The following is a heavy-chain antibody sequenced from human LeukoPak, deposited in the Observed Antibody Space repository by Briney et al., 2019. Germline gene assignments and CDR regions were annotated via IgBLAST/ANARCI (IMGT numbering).Heavy chain of an antibody. CDR2: ISSSGSTI. J-gene: IGHJ6*03. D-gene: IGHD6-19*01. Sequence: GGSLRLSCAASGFTFSSYEMNWVRQAPGKGLEWVSYISSSGSTIYYADSVKGRFTISRDNAKNSLYLQMNSLRAEDTAVYYCARGSSGWYMFSYYYYMDVWGKGTTVTISS. CDR3: ARGSSGWYMFSYYYYMDV. V-gene: IGHV3-48*03. CDR1: GFTFSSYE.